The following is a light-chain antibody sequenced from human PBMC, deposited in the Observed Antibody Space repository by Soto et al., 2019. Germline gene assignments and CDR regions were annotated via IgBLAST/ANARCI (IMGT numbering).Light chain of an antibody. CDR2: GAS. J-gene: IGKJ2*01. CDR3: QQGHNWPLT. CDR1: QSISSE. Sequence: EIVMTQSPATLSESPGESATLSCRASQSISSELAWYQQKPGQPPRLLIYGASTRATGVPARFTGSGSGSDFTLTIIGLQSEDFAVYYCQQGHNWPLTFGQGTRLEI. V-gene: IGKV3-15*01.